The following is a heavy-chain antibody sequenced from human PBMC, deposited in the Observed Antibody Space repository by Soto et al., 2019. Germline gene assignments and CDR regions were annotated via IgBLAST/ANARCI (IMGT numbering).Heavy chain of an antibody. D-gene: IGHD6-19*01. CDR2: IYYSGST. CDR1: GGSISSYY. Sequence: PSEPRSLTGTVSGGSISSYYWSWIRHPPGKGLEWIGYIYYSGSTNYNPSLKSRVTISVDTSKNQFSLKLSSVTAADTAVYYCARTGYSSGWYMSGWFDPWGQGTLVTVSS. V-gene: IGHV4-59*01. CDR3: ARTGYSSGWYMSGWFDP. J-gene: IGHJ5*02.